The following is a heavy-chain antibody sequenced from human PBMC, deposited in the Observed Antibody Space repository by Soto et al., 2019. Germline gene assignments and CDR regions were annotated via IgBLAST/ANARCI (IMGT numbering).Heavy chain of an antibody. CDR3: ERDVIVVITGPHFADY. J-gene: IGHJ4*02. CDR2: ISAYNGNT. D-gene: IGHD3-22*01. CDR1: GYTFTSYG. V-gene: IGHV1-18*01. Sequence: ASVKVSCKASGYTFTSYGISWVRQAPGQGLEWMGWISAYNGNTNYAQKLQGRVTMTTDTSTSTAYMELRSLRSDGTAVYYCERDVIVVITGPHFADYCGQRTLVTVSS.